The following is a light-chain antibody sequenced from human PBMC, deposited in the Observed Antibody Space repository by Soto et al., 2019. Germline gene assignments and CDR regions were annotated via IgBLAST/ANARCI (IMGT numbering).Light chain of an antibody. V-gene: IGKV1-5*03. CDR2: KAS. J-gene: IGKJ1*01. Sequence: DIQMTQSPSTLSASVGDRVTITCRASQSISNWLAWYQQKPRRAPKLLIYKASSLESGVPSRFSGSGSGTEFTLTISSLQPDDFATYYCQQYDTYLWTFGQGTKVEIK. CDR3: QQYDTYLWT. CDR1: QSISNW.